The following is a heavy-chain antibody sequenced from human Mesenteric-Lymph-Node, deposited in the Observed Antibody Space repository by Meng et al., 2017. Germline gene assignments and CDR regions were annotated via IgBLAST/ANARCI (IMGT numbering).Heavy chain of an antibody. J-gene: IGHJ4*02. D-gene: IGHD1-1*01. V-gene: IGHV4-31*03. CDR2: IYYTGST. Sequence: QVQLQESGPGLVKPPQTLSLTCTVSVGSISSGAYCWTWIRQHPGKGLEWIGYIYYTGSTYYKPSLKSRVTISGDTSKNQFSLKLSSVTAADTAVYYCATWIQLGAFDYWGQGTLVTVSS. CDR1: VGSISSGAYC. CDR3: ATWIQLGAFDY.